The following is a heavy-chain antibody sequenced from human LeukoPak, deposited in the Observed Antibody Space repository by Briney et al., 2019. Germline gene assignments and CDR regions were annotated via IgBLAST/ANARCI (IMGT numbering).Heavy chain of an antibody. D-gene: IGHD2-2*01. Sequence: GGSLRLSCAASGFTFSSYSMNWVRQAPGKGLEWVSYISSSSSTIYYADSVKGRFTISRDNAKNSLYLQMNSLRAEDTAVYYFSLSRGIVVVPAAGNWFDPWGQGTLVTVSS. V-gene: IGHV3-48*01. CDR1: GFTFSSYS. J-gene: IGHJ5*02. CDR2: ISSSSSTI. CDR3: SLSRGIVVVPAAGNWFDP.